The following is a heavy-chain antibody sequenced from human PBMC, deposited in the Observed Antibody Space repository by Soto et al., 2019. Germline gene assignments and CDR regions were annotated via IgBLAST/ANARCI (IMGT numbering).Heavy chain of an antibody. CDR2: VNAYNGNT. CDR3: ATGVLAAAAPQVYYGMDV. CDR1: GYTFTSYG. V-gene: IGHV1-18*01. Sequence: GASVKLSCKASGYTFTSYGISWVRQAPGQGLEWMGWVNAYNGNTNYAQKFQGRVTMTEDTSTDTAYMELSSLRSEDTAVYYCATGVLAAAAPQVYYGMDVWGQGTTVTVSS. D-gene: IGHD6-13*01. J-gene: IGHJ6*02.